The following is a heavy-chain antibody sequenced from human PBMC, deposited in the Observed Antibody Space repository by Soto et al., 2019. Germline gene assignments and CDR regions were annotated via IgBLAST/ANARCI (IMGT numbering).Heavy chain of an antibody. J-gene: IGHJ4*02. CDR2: IYSGGST. CDR3: GVPGVGDRPPAY. D-gene: IGHD2-21*02. CDR1: GLTISSSY. V-gene: IGHV3-53*03. Sequence: GGSLRLSCVVSGLTISSSYMSWVRQPPGKGLEWVSTIYSGGSTYYADSVKGRFTISRDNAKNSLYLQMNSLRAEDTAVYYCGVPGVGDRPPAYWGQGTLVTVSS.